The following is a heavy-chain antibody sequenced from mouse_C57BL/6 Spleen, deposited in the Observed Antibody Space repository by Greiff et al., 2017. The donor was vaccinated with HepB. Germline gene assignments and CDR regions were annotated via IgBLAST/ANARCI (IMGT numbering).Heavy chain of an antibody. J-gene: IGHJ2*01. CDR2: IHPSDSDT. V-gene: IGHV1-74*01. Sequence: QVQLQQPGAELVKPGASVKVSCKASGYTFTSYWMHWVKQRPGQGLEWIGRIHPSDSDTNYNQKFKGKATLTVDKSSSTAYMQPSSLTSEDSAVYYCAIRRGFDGNYLDYWGQGTTLTVSS. CDR1: GYTFTSYW. CDR3: AIRRGFDGNYLDY. D-gene: IGHD2-3*01.